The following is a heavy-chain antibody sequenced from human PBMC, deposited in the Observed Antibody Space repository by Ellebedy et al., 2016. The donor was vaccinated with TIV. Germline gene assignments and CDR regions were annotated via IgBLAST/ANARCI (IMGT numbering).Heavy chain of an antibody. V-gene: IGHV3-7*03. CDR1: EFSFSSYW. CDR2: LNQDGSVK. CDR3: ARDTAYMHAFDI. Sequence: GGSLRLSCAAYEFSFSSYWMNWVRQAPGKGLEWVANLNQDGSVKYYVDSVKGRFTISRDNAKNSLYLQMNSLRAEDTAVYYCARDTAYMHAFDIWGQGTMVSVSS. J-gene: IGHJ3*02. D-gene: IGHD4-11*01.